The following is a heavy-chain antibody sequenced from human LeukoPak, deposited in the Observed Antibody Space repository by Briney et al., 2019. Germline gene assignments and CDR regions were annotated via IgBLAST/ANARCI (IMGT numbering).Heavy chain of an antibody. CDR3: ARDLPYSSGWYGGRDAFDI. V-gene: IGHV4-4*07. J-gene: IGHJ3*02. Sequence: PSETLSLTCTVSGGSISSYYWSWIRQPARKGLEWIGRSYTSGSTKYNPSLTSRVTISVDTSKNQFSLKLSSVTAADTAVYYCARDLPYSSGWYGGRDAFDIWGQGTMVTVSS. CDR1: GGSISSYY. D-gene: IGHD6-19*01. CDR2: SYTSGST.